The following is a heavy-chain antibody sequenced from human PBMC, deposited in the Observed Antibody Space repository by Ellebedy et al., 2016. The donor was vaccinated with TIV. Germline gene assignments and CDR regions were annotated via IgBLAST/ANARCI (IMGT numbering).Heavy chain of an antibody. Sequence: GESLKISCAASGFTFSTYSMYWVRQAPGKGLEWVSSISSSSNYIYYAGSLKGRFTISRDNAKNSVYLQINSLRAEDTAVYYCTTNEFQVDYWGQGTLVTVSS. CDR3: TTNEFQVDY. CDR1: GFTFSTYS. J-gene: IGHJ4*02. CDR2: ISSSSNYI. D-gene: IGHD1-1*01. V-gene: IGHV3-21*01.